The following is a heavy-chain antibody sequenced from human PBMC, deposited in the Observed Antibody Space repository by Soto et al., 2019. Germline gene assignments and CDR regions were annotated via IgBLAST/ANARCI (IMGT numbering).Heavy chain of an antibody. CDR2: ISSSSSYI. Sequence: GGSLRLSCAASGFTFSSYSMNWVRQAPGKGLEWVSSISSSSSYIYYADSVKGRFTISRDNAKNSLYQQMNSLRAEDTAVYYCARQSSSSWYFDYWGQGTLVTVSS. J-gene: IGHJ4*02. D-gene: IGHD6-13*01. CDR3: ARQSSSSWYFDY. CDR1: GFTFSSYS. V-gene: IGHV3-21*01.